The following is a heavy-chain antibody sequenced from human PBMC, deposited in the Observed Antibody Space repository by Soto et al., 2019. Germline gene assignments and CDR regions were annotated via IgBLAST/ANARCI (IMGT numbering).Heavy chain of an antibody. V-gene: IGHV3-9*01. J-gene: IGHJ3*02. D-gene: IGHD3-16*01. CDR1: GFTFDDYA. CDR2: ISWNSGSI. CDR3: AKGTFSYRLGAFDI. Sequence: EVQLVESGGGLVQPGRSLRLSCAASGFTFDDYAMHWVRQAPGKGLEWVSGISWNSGSIGYADSVKGRFTIARDNAKNSLYLQMNSLRAEDTALYYCAKGTFSYRLGAFDIWGQGTMVTVSS.